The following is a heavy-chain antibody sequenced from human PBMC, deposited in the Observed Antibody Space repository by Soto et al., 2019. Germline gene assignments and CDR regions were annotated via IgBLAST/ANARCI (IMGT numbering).Heavy chain of an antibody. CDR2: ISTDGSST. D-gene: IGHD6-6*01. CDR3: ARGETRHSSLSVY. CDR1: GFTFSSYW. V-gene: IGHV3-74*01. J-gene: IGHJ4*02. Sequence: EVQLVESGGGLVQPGGSLRLSCAASGFTFSSYWMHWVRQPPGKGLVWVSGISTDGSSTSYADSVKGRFTISRDNAENTLYLQMNSLTAEDTAVYYCARGETRHSSLSVYWGQGTLVTVAS.